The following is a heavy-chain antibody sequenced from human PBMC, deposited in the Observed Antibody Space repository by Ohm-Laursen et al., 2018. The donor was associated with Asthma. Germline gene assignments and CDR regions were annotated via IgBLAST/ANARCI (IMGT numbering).Heavy chain of an antibody. CDR3: ARRAIGSGSYHLTGMDV. Sequence: GESLRISCKGSGYSFTSYWIGWVRQMSGKGLEWMGIIYPGDSDTRYSPSFQGQVTISADKSISTAYLQWSSLKASDTAMYYCARRAIGSGSYHLTGMDVWGQGTTVTVSS. D-gene: IGHD3-10*01. V-gene: IGHV5-51*01. CDR1: GYSFTSYW. J-gene: IGHJ6*02. CDR2: IYPGDSDT.